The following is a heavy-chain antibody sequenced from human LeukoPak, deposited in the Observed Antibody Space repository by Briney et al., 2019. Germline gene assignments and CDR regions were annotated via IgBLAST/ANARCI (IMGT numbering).Heavy chain of an antibody. CDR3: AKDITGTNDAFDI. D-gene: IGHD1-20*01. Sequence: GGSLRLSCAASGFTFSSYGMHWVRKAPGKGLEWVAVIWYGGSNKYYADSVKGRFTISRDNSKNTLYLQMNSLRAEDTAVYYCAKDITGTNDAFDIWGQGTMVTVSS. J-gene: IGHJ3*02. CDR2: IWYGGSNK. CDR1: GFTFSSYG. V-gene: IGHV3-30*02.